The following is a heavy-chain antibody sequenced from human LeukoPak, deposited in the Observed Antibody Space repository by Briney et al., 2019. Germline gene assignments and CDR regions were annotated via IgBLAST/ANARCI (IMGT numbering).Heavy chain of an antibody. Sequence: GGSLRLSCAASGFTFDDFAMHWVRQAPGKGLQWVSGISWNSGDIGYADSVKGRFTISRDNAKNSLYLQMNSLRVEDTALYYCAKDIRLLSPSGSFDYWGQGTLVTVSS. CDR1: GFTFDDFA. V-gene: IGHV3-9*01. CDR2: ISWNSGDI. J-gene: IGHJ4*02. CDR3: AKDIRLLSPSGSFDY. D-gene: IGHD1-26*01.